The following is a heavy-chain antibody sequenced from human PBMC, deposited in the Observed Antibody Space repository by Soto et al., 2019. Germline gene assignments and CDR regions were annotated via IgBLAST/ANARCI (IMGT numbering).Heavy chain of an antibody. CDR1: GGTFSSYA. Sequence: QVQLVQSGAEVKKPGSSVKVSCKASGGTFSSYAISWVRQAPGQGLEWMGGIIPIFGTTNYAQKFQGRGTIPADESTSTAYSELSSRRSEDTAVYYWARVVTVVKSFHYWYFDLWGRGTLVSVSS. D-gene: IGHD2-15*01. CDR2: IIPIFGTT. J-gene: IGHJ2*01. V-gene: IGHV1-69*12. CDR3: ARVVTVVKSFHYWYFDL.